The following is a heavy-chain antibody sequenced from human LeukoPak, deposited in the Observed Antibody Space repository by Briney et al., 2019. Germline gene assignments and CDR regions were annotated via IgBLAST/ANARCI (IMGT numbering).Heavy chain of an antibody. CDR3: TKSPSFTLGGGYLDS. CDR1: GFMFNDYV. J-gene: IGHJ4*02. Sequence: SGGSLRLSCVGSGFMFNDYVMHWVRQVPGKGLEWVSGISWSSDLIGYADSVKGRFTISRDNDRNTLHLQMNSLRVEDMAFYYCTKSPSFTLGGGYLDSWGQGSLVTVSS. CDR2: ISWSSDLI. V-gene: IGHV3-9*03. D-gene: IGHD3-22*01.